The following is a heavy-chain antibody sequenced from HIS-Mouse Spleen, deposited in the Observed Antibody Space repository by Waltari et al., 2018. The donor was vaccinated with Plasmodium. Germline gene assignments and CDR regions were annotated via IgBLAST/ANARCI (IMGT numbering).Heavy chain of an antibody. D-gene: IGHD6-13*01. V-gene: IGHV3-7*01. CDR3: ASSWYWYFDL. J-gene: IGHJ2*01. CDR2: IKKDGSEK. Sequence: EVQLVESGGGLVQPGGSLRLSCAASGFTFSSYWMSWVRQAPGKGLEWVATIKKDGSEKYYVDSVKGRFTIARDNAKNSLYLKMNSLRAEDTAVYYCASSWYWYFDLWGRGTLVTVSS. CDR1: GFTFSSYW.